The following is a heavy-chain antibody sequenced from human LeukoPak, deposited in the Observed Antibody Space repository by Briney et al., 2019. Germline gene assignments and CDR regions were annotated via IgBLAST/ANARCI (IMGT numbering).Heavy chain of an antibody. Sequence: SETLSLTCTVSGGSIRNYFWSWIRQPPRKGLEWIGYINYSGGTNYNPFLKSRVTISVDTSKNQFSLKLNSVTAADTAVYYCARDGGRYRNDAFDFWGQGTVVTVSS. CDR2: INYSGGT. D-gene: IGHD1-26*01. J-gene: IGHJ3*01. CDR1: GGSIRNYF. CDR3: ARDGGRYRNDAFDF. V-gene: IGHV4-59*01.